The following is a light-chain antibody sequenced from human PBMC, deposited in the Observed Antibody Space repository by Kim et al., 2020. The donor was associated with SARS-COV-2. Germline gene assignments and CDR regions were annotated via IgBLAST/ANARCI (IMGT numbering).Light chain of an antibody. V-gene: IGKV1-27*01. CDR3: QKYNSAPWT. CDR2: AAS. CDR1: QGISNY. J-gene: IGKJ1*01. Sequence: DIQMTQPPYSMSASVGDRVTITCRASQGISNYLAWYQQKPGKVPKLLIYAASTLQSGVPSRFSGSGSGTDFTLTISSLQPEDVATYYCQKYNSAPWTFFQGSKVDI.